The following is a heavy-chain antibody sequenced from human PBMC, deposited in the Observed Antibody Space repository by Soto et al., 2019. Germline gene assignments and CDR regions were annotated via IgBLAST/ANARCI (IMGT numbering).Heavy chain of an antibody. J-gene: IGHJ6*02. CDR2: ISAYSDRT. V-gene: IGHV1-18*04. Sequence: QVQLVQSGTEVKKPGASVKVSCKASGYTFTNYAISWVRQAPGQGLEWMGWISAYSDRTNYAQKLQGRVTMTTDTATSTAYMEVRSLRSDNTAVYYCARDRDYYYDNSDKYHYHSAMDVWGQGTTVTISS. CDR1: GYTFTNYA. D-gene: IGHD3-22*01. CDR3: ARDRDYYYDNSDKYHYHSAMDV.